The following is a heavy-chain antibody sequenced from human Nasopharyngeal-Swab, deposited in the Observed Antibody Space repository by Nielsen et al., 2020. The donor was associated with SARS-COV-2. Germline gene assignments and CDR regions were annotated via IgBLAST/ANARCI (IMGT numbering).Heavy chain of an antibody. V-gene: IGHV3-9*01. CDR3: AKDFLSHCSSTSCYWPFDY. Sequence: GGSLRLSCAASGFTFDDYAMHWVRQAPGKGLEWVSGISWNSGSIGYADSVKGRFTISRDNAKNSLYLQMNSLRAEDTAVYYCAKDFLSHCSSTSCYWPFDYWGQGTLVTVSS. D-gene: IGHD2-2*01. CDR2: ISWNSGSI. CDR1: GFTFDDYA. J-gene: IGHJ4*02.